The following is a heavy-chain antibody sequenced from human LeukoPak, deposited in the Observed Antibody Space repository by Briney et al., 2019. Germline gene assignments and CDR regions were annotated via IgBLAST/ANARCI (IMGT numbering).Heavy chain of an antibody. V-gene: IGHV3-11*05. D-gene: IGHD3-9*01. CDR2: ISSSSYT. CDR3: ARAVTNYDILTGYYMDYFDY. CDR1: GFTFSDYY. J-gene: IGHJ4*02. Sequence: PGGSLRLSCAASGFTFSDYYISWIRQASGKGLEWVSYISSSSYTNYADSVKGRFTISRDNAKNSLYLQMNSLRAEDTAVYYCARAVTNYDILTGYYMDYFDYWGQGTLVTVSS.